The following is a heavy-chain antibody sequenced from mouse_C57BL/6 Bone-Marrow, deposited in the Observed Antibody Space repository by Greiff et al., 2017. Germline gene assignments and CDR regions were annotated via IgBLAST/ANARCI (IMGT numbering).Heavy chain of an antibody. CDR3: ARAVGYAVDY. J-gene: IGHJ4*01. D-gene: IGHD1-1*01. CDR2: IRYDGSN. CDR1: GYSITSGYY. Sequence: VQLQQSGPGLVKPSPSLSLSCTVTGYSITSGYYWNWIRQFPGNKLECMGYIRYDGSNNYNPSLKNKTSITRDTSKNQFFLKLKSVTTEDTATYYCARAVGYAVDYWGRGTSVTVSS. V-gene: IGHV3-6*01.